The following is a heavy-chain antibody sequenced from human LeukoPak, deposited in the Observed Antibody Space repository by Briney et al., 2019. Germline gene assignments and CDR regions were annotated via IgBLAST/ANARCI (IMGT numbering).Heavy chain of an antibody. J-gene: IGHJ6*03. CDR3: ARDLPNYGDYDKHPSWYYYYYYMDV. V-gene: IGHV4-38-2*02. D-gene: IGHD4-17*01. CDR2: IDHSGST. CDR1: GYSISSGYY. Sequence: KSSETLSLTCTVSGYSISSGYYWGWIRQPPGKGLEWTGSIDHSGSTYYNPSLKSRITISVDTSKNQFSLKLSSLTAADTAVYYCARDLPNYGDYDKHPSWYYYYYYMDVWGKGTTVTISS.